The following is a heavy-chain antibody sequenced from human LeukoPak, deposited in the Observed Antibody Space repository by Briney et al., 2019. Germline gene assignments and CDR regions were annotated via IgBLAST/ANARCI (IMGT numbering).Heavy chain of an antibody. D-gene: IGHD6-13*01. Sequence: GRSLRLSCAASGFTFSSYGMHWVCQAPGKGLEWVAVIWYDGSNKYYADSVKGRFTISRDNSKNTLYLQMNSLRAEDTAVYYCARARIAAADYYYYGMDVWGQGTTVTVSS. V-gene: IGHV3-33*01. J-gene: IGHJ6*02. CDR1: GFTFSSYG. CDR2: IWYDGSNK. CDR3: ARARIAAADYYYYGMDV.